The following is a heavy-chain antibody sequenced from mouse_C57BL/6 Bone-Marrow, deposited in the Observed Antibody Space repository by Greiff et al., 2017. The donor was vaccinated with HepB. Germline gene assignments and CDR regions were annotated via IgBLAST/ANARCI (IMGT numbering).Heavy chain of an antibody. J-gene: IGHJ3*01. Sequence: VQLKQSGPELVKPGASVKISCKASGYTFTDYYMNWVKQSHGKSLEWIGDINPNNGGTSYNQKFKGKATLTVDQSSSTAYMELRSLTSEDSAVYYCARRNYSNYVAYWGQGTLVTVSA. CDR2: INPNNGGT. CDR3: ARRNYSNYVAY. V-gene: IGHV1-26*01. D-gene: IGHD2-5*01. CDR1: GYTFTDYY.